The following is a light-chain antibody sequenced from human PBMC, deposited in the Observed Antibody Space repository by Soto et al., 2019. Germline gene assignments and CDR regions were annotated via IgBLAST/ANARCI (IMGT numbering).Light chain of an antibody. J-gene: IGLJ2*01. CDR2: EVS. CDR1: SSDVGSYNR. CDR3: SSYTSSSTFVV. V-gene: IGLV2-18*02. Sequence: QSVLTQPPSVSGSPGQSVTISCTGNSSDVGSYNRVSWYQQPPGTAPKLMIYEVSNRPSGVPDRFSGSKSGNTASLTISGLQAEDEADYYCSSYTSSSTFVVFGGGTKVTVL.